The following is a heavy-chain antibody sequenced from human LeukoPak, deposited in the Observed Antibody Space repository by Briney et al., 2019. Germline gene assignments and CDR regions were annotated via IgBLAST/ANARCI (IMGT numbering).Heavy chain of an antibody. CDR3: ARGTYYYDSSGYYALSYFDY. Sequence: SSETLSLTCAVYGGSLSGYYWSWIRQPPGKGLEWIGEINHSGSTNYNPSLKSRVTISVDTSKNQFSLKLSSVTAADTAVYYCARGTYYYDSSGYYALSYFDYWGQGTLVTVSS. CDR1: GGSLSGYY. CDR2: INHSGST. J-gene: IGHJ4*02. D-gene: IGHD3-22*01. V-gene: IGHV4-34*01.